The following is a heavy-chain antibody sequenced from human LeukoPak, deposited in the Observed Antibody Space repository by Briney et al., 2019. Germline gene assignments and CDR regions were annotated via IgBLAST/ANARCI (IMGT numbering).Heavy chain of an antibody. CDR3: AKDNGGSYYHFDY. J-gene: IGHJ4*02. CDR1: GFTFSSYG. CDR2: IRYDGSNK. D-gene: IGHD1-26*01. Sequence: PGGSLRLSCAASGFTFSSYGMHWVRQAPGKGLEWVAFIRYDGSNKYCADSVKGRFTISRDNSKNTLYLQMNSLRAEDTAVYYCAKDNGGSYYHFDYWGQGTLVTVSS. V-gene: IGHV3-30*02.